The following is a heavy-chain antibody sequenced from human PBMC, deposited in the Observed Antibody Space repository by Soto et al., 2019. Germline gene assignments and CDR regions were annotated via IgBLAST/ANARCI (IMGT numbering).Heavy chain of an antibody. Sequence: GGSLRLSCAASGFTFSSYGMHWVRQAPGKGLEWVAVIWYDGSNKYYADSVKGRFTISRDNSKNTLYLKMNSLRAEDTAVYYCARVETGSFYSYYGMDVWGQGTTVTVSS. D-gene: IGHD1-1*01. CDR3: ARVETGSFYSYYGMDV. CDR1: GFTFSSYG. V-gene: IGHV3-33*01. J-gene: IGHJ6*02. CDR2: IWYDGSNK.